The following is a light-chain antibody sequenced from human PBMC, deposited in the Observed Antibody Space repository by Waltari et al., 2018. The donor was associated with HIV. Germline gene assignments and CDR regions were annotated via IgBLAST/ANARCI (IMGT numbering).Light chain of an antibody. Sequence: QSALTQTASVSGSPGQSITISCTGTNSDVGGYNFVSWYQHHPGRAPKLIIYDVTNRASWVANRFSGAKSGNTASLTISGLQAEDEADYFCSSYTRSSTHYVFGTGTKVTVL. V-gene: IGLV2-14*03. CDR3: SSYTRSSTHYV. J-gene: IGLJ1*01. CDR2: DVT. CDR1: NSDVGGYNF.